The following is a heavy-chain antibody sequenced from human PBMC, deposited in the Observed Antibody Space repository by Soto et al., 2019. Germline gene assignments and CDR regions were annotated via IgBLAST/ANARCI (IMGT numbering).Heavy chain of an antibody. Sequence: EVQLVESGGGLVQPGGSLRLSCAASGFTFSNYWMHWVRQAPGKGLVWVSRIKSDGSSISYADSVKGRFTISRDNARNTLYLQMNSLRAEDTAVYYCARGGFSGSRSYIQGDYWGQGTLVTVSS. V-gene: IGHV3-74*01. CDR1: GFTFSNYW. D-gene: IGHD3-10*01. CDR3: ARGGFSGSRSYIQGDY. CDR2: IKSDGSSI. J-gene: IGHJ4*02.